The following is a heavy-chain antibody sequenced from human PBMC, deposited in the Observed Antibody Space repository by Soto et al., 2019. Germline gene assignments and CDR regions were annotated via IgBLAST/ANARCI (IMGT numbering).Heavy chain of an antibody. Sequence: GGSLRLSCAASGFTFSIYAMSWVRQAPGKGLEWVSAISGSGGSTYYADSVKGRFTISRDNSKNTLYLQMNSLRAEDTAVYYCAKDLQQQLVLWGIGPAFDYWGQGTLVTVSS. CDR1: GFTFSIYA. D-gene: IGHD6-13*01. CDR3: AKDLQQQLVLWGIGPAFDY. CDR2: ISGSGGST. J-gene: IGHJ4*02. V-gene: IGHV3-23*01.